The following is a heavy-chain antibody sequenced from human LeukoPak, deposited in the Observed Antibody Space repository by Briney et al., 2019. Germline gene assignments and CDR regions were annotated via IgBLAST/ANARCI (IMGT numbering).Heavy chain of an antibody. Sequence: PGASLRLSCAASGFTFSSYAMHWVRQAPGKGLEWVAVISYDGSNKYYADSVKGRFTISRDNSKNTLYLQMNSLRAEDTAVYYCARDRYYYDSSGYSGDFQHWGQGTLVTVSS. D-gene: IGHD3-22*01. CDR2: ISYDGSNK. J-gene: IGHJ1*01. CDR3: ARDRYYYDSSGYSGDFQH. V-gene: IGHV3-30-3*01. CDR1: GFTFSSYA.